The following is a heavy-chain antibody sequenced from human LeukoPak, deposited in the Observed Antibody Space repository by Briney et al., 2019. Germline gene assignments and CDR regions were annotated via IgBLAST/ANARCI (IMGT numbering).Heavy chain of an antibody. J-gene: IGHJ6*02. D-gene: IGHD6-13*01. CDR2: INHSGST. CDR1: GGSFSGYY. CDR3: ARGRWLAAAGLYYYYGMDV. V-gene: IGHV4-34*01. Sequence: SETLSLTCAVYGGSFSGYYWSWIRQPPGKGLEWIGEINHSGSTNYNPSLKSRVTISVDTPKNQLSLKLTSVTAADTAVYYCARGRWLAAAGLYYYYGMDVWGQGTTVTVSS.